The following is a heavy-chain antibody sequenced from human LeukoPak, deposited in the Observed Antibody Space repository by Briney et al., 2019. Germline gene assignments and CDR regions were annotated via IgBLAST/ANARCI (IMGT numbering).Heavy chain of an antibody. CDR3: ARGLGHRGDYGDYRQDYYYMDV. V-gene: IGHV3-66*01. CDR2: IYSGGST. Sequence: GGSLRLSCVASGFTVSSNYMTWVRQAPGKRLEWVSVIYSGGSTYYADSVKGRFTISRDNSKNTLYLQINSLTAEDTAVYYCARGLGHRGDYGDYRQDYYYMDVWGKGTTVTVSS. D-gene: IGHD4-17*01. J-gene: IGHJ6*03. CDR1: GFTVSSNY.